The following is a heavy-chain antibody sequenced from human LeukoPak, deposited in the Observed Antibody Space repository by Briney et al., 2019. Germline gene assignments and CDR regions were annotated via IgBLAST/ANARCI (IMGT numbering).Heavy chain of an antibody. D-gene: IGHD3-22*01. J-gene: IGHJ4*02. CDR1: GFTFSSYG. Sequence: PGGSLRLSCAASGFTFSSYGMHWVRQAPGKGLEWVAFIRYDGSNKYYADSVKGRVTISRDNSKNTLYLQMNSLRAEDTAVYYCAKDSYYYDSSGYYYVVWGQGTLVTVSS. CDR3: AKDSYYYDSSGYYYVV. V-gene: IGHV3-30*02. CDR2: IRYDGSNK.